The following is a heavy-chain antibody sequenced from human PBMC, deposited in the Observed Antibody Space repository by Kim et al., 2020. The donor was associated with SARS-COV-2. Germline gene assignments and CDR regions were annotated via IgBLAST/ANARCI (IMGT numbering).Heavy chain of an antibody. V-gene: IGHV1-18*01. CDR2: T. D-gene: IGHD1-26*01. J-gene: IGHJ4*02. CDR3: AKSEVETGSDY. Sequence: TNYAQKLQGRVTMTTDTSTSTAYMELRSLRSDDTAVYYCAKSEVETGSDYWGQGTLVTVSS.